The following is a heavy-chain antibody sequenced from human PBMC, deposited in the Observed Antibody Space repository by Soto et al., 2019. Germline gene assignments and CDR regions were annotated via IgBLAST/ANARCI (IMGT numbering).Heavy chain of an antibody. V-gene: IGHV5-10-1*01. CDR2: IDPSDSYT. J-gene: IGHJ5*02. Sequence: HGESLKISCHGSGYTFTNYCISWVRRMPGKGLEWMGMIDPSDSYTYYSPSFQGHVTISADKSISTAYLQWSSLKASDTAMYYCARPFTASRKNWFDPWGRGTLVTVSS. CDR3: ARPFTASRKNWFDP. D-gene: IGHD5-18*01. CDR1: GYTFTNYC.